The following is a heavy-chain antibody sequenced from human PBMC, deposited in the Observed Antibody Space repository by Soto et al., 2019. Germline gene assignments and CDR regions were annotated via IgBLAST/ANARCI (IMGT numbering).Heavy chain of an antibody. CDR1: GGTFSSYA. Sequence: QVQLVQSGAEVKKPGSSVKVSCKASGGTFSSYAISWVRQAPGQGLEWMGGIIPIFGTANYAQKFQGRVTITADESTSTGYMELGSLRSEDTAVYYCARDPYYYDSSGYYYEGGGWFDPWGQGTLVTVSS. D-gene: IGHD3-22*01. CDR2: IIPIFGTA. J-gene: IGHJ5*02. CDR3: ARDPYYYDSSGYYYEGGGWFDP. V-gene: IGHV1-69*01.